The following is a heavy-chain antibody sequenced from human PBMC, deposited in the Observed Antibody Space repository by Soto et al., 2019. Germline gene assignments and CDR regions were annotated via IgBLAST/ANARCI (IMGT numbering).Heavy chain of an antibody. V-gene: IGHV3-30-3*01. J-gene: IGHJ4*02. Sequence: GGSLRLSCAASGFTFGSYSMHWVRQAPGKGLEWVAVISYDGSNKYYPDSVKGRFTISRDNSNNTLYLQMISLRADDTAVYYCARDPGAVPMYYFDYWGQGTLVTVSS. CDR1: GFTFGSYS. CDR3: ARDPGAVPMYYFDY. CDR2: ISYDGSNK. D-gene: IGHD6-19*01.